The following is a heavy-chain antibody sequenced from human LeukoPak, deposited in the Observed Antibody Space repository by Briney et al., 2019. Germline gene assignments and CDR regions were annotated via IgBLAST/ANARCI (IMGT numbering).Heavy chain of an antibody. D-gene: IGHD6-13*01. J-gene: IGHJ4*02. CDR3: ARVGYTGTWYSSPPFDY. CDR2: ISGSGGST. V-gene: IGHV3-23*01. CDR1: EFTFSSYG. Sequence: GGSLRLSCAASEFTFSSYGMSWVRQAPGKGLEWVSSISGSGGSTQYADTVQGRFTISRDNSKNTLYLQMNSLRAEDTAVYYCARVGYTGTWYSSPPFDYWGQGTLVTVSS.